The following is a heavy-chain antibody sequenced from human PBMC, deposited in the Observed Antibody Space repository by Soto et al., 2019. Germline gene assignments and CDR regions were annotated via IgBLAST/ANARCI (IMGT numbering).Heavy chain of an antibody. J-gene: IGHJ5*02. CDR1: GYTFTGYA. CDR3: TRSTIRPSGGLIGPFDL. Sequence: QVQLVQSGAEGKKPGASVNISCEASGYTFTGYALHWVRQAPGQRLEWMGWINGGNGNTKYSQKFQGRVTITRDTSASTVYMELSRLRSEDTAVYYCTRSTIRPSGGLIGPFDLWGQGTQVTVSS. CDR2: INGGNGNT. V-gene: IGHV1-3*01. D-gene: IGHD3-16*02.